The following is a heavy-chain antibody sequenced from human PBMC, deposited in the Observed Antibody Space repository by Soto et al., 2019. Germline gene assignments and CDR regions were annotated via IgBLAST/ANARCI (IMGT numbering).Heavy chain of an antibody. V-gene: IGHV1-3*01. CDR2: INAASGNT. D-gene: IGHD3-3*01. Sequence: ASVKVSCKASGYTFTNYVMYWVRQAPGQSLEWVGWINAASGNTKYSQKFQDRVTITRDTSASTAYMELSSLRSEDTAVYYCARGGITIFGVAAWAFDIWGQGTMVTVSS. J-gene: IGHJ3*02. CDR3: ARGGITIFGVAAWAFDI. CDR1: GYTFTNYV.